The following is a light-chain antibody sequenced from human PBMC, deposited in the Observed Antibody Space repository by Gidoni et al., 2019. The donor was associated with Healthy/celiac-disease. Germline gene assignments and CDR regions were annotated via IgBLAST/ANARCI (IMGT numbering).Light chain of an antibody. CDR3: QQRSNWPGVT. CDR2: DAS. V-gene: IGKV3-11*01. CDR1: QSVSSY. J-gene: IGKJ4*01. Sequence: EIVLTQSPATLSLSPGERAPLSCRASQSVSSYLAWYQQKPGQAPRLLIYDASNRATGIPARFSGSGSGTDFTLTISSLEPEDFAVYYCQQRSNWPGVTFGGGTKVEIK.